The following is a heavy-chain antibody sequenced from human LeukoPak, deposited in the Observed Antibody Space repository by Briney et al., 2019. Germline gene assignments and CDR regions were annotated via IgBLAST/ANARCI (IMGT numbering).Heavy chain of an antibody. V-gene: IGHV3-23*01. CDR1: GFTFSSYA. CDR2: ISGGSGST. Sequence: GGSLRLSCAASGFTFSSYAMSWVRQAPGKGLAWVSTISGGSGSTYCADSVEGRFTISRDNSKNTLYLQMNSLRDEDTAVYYCAKHRFESGGYHSTDWGQGTLVTVSS. J-gene: IGHJ4*02. CDR3: AKHRFESGGYHSTD. D-gene: IGHD3-22*01.